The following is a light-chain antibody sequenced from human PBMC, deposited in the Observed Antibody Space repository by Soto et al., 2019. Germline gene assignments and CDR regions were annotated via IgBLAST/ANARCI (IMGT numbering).Light chain of an antibody. CDR3: QQSYSTPPYT. CDR2: AAA. V-gene: IGKV1-39*01. Sequence: DIQMTQSPSSLSASVGDRVTITCRASQSISSYLNWYQQKLGKAPKLLIYAAASLQSGVPSRFSGSGSGTDFTLTISSLQPEEFATYYCQQSYSTPPYTFGQGNKLDIK. CDR1: QSISSY. J-gene: IGKJ2*01.